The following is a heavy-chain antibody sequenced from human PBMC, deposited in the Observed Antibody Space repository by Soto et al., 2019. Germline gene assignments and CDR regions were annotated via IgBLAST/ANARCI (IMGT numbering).Heavy chain of an antibody. CDR2: INAVNGTT. D-gene: IGHD3-3*01. Sequence: ASVKVSCKASGGTFSSYAVSWVRQAPGQGLEWMGWINAVNGTTKYSQKFQGRVTITRDTSASTAYMELSSLRSEDTAVYYCARDRRITIFGVVIPYYMDVWGKGTTVTVSS. CDR1: GGTFSSYA. V-gene: IGHV1-3*01. CDR3: ARDRRITIFGVVIPYYMDV. J-gene: IGHJ6*03.